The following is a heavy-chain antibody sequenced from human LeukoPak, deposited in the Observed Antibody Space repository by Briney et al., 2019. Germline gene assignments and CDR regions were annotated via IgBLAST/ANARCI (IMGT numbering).Heavy chain of an antibody. CDR3: ARHHKFSYESENWFDP. V-gene: IGHV4-4*07. CDR2: IYTSGST. J-gene: IGHJ5*02. D-gene: IGHD5-12*01. CDR1: GGSISSYY. Sequence: SETLSLTCTVSGGSISSYYWSWIRQPAGKGLEWIGRIYTSGSTNYNPSLKSRVTMPVDTSKNQFSLKLSSVTAADTAVYYCARHHKFSYESENWFDPWGQGTLVTVSS.